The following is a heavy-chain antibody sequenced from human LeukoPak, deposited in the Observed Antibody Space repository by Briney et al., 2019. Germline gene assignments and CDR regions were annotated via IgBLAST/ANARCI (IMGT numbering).Heavy chain of an antibody. CDR3: TGPPD. V-gene: IGHV3-15*01. J-gene: IGHJ4*02. Sequence: PGGSLRLPCAASGLSVSDAWMSWVRQAPGKGLEWVGRIKGKTAGGTTDYVASVKGRFTISRDDSKNTLYLQMNSLSTEDTAVYYCTGPPDWGQGTLVTVSS. CDR2: IKGKTAGGTT. CDR1: GLSVSDAW.